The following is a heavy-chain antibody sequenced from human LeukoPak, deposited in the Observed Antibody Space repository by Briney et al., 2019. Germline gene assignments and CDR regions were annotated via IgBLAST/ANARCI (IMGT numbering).Heavy chain of an antibody. CDR3: ARGTPTTRDFDS. CDR1: GFTFSSYS. Sequence: GGSLRLSCEASGFTFSSYSMNWVRQAPGKGLEWISYISTSTTTIYYANSVKGRFTISRDNAKKSLYLQMNSLRAEDTALYYCARGTPTTRDFDSWGQGTLVTVSS. CDR2: ISTSTTTI. V-gene: IGHV3-48*01. D-gene: IGHD4-11*01. J-gene: IGHJ4*02.